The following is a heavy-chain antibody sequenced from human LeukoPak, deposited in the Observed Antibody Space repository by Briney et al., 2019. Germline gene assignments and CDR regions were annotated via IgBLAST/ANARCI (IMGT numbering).Heavy chain of an antibody. CDR3: ARDGYYYDSSGYYYYFDY. CDR1: GFTFSSYW. J-gene: IGHJ4*02. V-gene: IGHV3-7*05. Sequence: GGSLRLSCAASGFTFSSYWMSWVRQAPGKGLEWVANIKQDGSEKYYVDSVKGRFTISRDNAKNSLYLQMNSLRAEDTAVYYCARDGYYYDSSGYYYYFDYWGQGTLVTVS. CDR2: IKQDGSEK. D-gene: IGHD3-22*01.